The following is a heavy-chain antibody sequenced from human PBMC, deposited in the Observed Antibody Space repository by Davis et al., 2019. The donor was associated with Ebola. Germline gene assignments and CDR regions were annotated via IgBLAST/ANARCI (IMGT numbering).Heavy chain of an antibody. J-gene: IGHJ6*02. CDR1: GGSISSSSYY. CDR3: ARSGTPYYYYGMDV. D-gene: IGHD1-1*01. V-gene: IGHV4-39*01. CDR2: IYYSGST. Sequence: SETLSLTCTVSGGSISSSSYYWGWIRQPPGKGLEWIGSIYYSGSTYYNPSLKSRVTISVDTSKNQFSLKLSSVTAADTAVYYCARSGTPYYYYGMDVWGQGTTVTVSS.